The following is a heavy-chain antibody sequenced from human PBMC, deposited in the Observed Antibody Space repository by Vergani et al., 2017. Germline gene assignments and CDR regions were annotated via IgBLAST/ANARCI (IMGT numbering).Heavy chain of an antibody. CDR1: GGTFSSYA. D-gene: IGHD1-26*01. CDR2: INPNSGGT. Sequence: QVQLVQSGAEVKKPGASVKVSCKASGGTFSSYAISWVRQAPGQGLEWMGWINPNSGGTNYAQKFQGRVTMTRDTSISTAYMELSRLRSDDTAVYYCARDLGWELLNAYWGQGTLVTVSS. CDR3: ARDLGWELLNAY. V-gene: IGHV1-2*02. J-gene: IGHJ4*02.